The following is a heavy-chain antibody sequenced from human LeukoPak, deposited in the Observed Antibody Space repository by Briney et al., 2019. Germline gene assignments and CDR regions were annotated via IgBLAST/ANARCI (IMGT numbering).Heavy chain of an antibody. D-gene: IGHD3-10*01. CDR3: ARDRVKMDV. CDR1: GFTFSGYN. J-gene: IGHJ6*04. Sequence: SGGSLRLSCAASGFTFSGYNMNWVRQAPGKGLEWVSSISSSSNYVYYADSVKGRYTISRDNAKNSLYMQMNSLRAEDTAVYYCARDRVKMDVWGKGTTVTVTS. CDR2: ISSSSNYV. V-gene: IGHV3-21*01.